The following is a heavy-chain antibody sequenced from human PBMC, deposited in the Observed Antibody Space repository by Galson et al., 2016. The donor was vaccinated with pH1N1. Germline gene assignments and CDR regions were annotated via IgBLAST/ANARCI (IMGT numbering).Heavy chain of an antibody. CDR1: GFSLSTSGMC. CDR3: ARFNYVDYSYYFDY. CDR2: IDWDDDK. Sequence: PALVKPTQTLTLTCTFSGFSLSTSGMCVSWIRQPPGKALEWLARIDWDDDKYYSTSLKTRLAISRDTSKNQVVLTMTNMDPVDTATYYCARFNYVDYSYYFDYWGQGTLVTVSS. D-gene: IGHD4-17*01. V-gene: IGHV2-70*11. J-gene: IGHJ4*02.